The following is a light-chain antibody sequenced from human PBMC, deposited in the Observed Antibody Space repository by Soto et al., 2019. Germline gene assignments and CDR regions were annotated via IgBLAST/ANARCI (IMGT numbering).Light chain of an antibody. J-gene: IGKJ2*01. CDR3: QQYGSPPPYT. CDR1: QSVTSNK. V-gene: IGKV3-20*01. CDR2: AAS. Sequence: ENVLTQSPVTLSLSPGERATRSCRASQSVTSNKVAWFQQKPGQAPRLLIRAASSRATGIPDRFSGSGSATDFTLTISRLEPEDFAVYYCQQYGSPPPYTFGQGTKLEIQ.